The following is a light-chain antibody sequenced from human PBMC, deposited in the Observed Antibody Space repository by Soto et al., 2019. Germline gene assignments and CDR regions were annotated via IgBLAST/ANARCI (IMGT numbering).Light chain of an antibody. CDR3: QQYDNWPPIT. CDR2: GAS. CDR1: QSVSSN. Sequence: EIVMTQSPATLSVSPGERATLSCRAGQSVSSNLAWYQQKPGQAPRLLIYGASTRVAGIPARFSGSGSRTEFTLTISGLQSEDFAVYYCQQYDNWPPITFGQGTRLEIK. V-gene: IGKV3-15*01. J-gene: IGKJ5*01.